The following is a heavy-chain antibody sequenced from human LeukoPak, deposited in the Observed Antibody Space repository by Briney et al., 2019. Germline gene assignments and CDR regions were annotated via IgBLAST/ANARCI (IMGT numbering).Heavy chain of an antibody. J-gene: IGHJ6*03. CDR1: GGSISSYY. V-gene: IGHV4-59*01. CDR3: AGGYIYGSTYYYMDV. Sequence: SETLSLTCTVSGGSISSYYWNWIRQPPGKGLEWIGYVYYIGSTNYNPSLKSRVTISVDTSKNQFSLKLSSVTAADTAVYYCAGGYIYGSTYYYMDVWGKGTTVTISS. D-gene: IGHD5-18*01. CDR2: VYYIGST.